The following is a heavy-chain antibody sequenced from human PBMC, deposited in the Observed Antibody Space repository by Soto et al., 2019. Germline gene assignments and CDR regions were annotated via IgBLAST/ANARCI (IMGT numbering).Heavy chain of an antibody. CDR3: AKDQIMHCGGDCYNFDY. V-gene: IGHV3-30*18. CDR1: GFTFSSYG. Sequence: GGSLRLSCAASGFTFSSYGMHWVRQAPGKGLEWVAVISYDGSNKYYADSVKGRFTISRDNSKNTLYLQMNSLRAEDTAVYYCAKDQIMHCGGDCYNFDYWGQGTLVTVSS. CDR2: ISYDGSNK. J-gene: IGHJ4*02. D-gene: IGHD2-21*02.